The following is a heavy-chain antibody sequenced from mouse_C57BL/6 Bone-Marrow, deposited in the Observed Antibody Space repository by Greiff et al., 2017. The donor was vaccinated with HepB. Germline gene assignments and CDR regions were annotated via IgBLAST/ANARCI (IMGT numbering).Heavy chain of an antibody. CDR2: IRSKSNNYAT. J-gene: IGHJ4*01. CDR1: GFSFNTYA. CDR3: VRHYGNYPYYYAMDY. V-gene: IGHV10-1*01. Sequence: EVQLVESGGGLVQPKGSLKLSCAASGFSFNTYAMNWVRQAPGKGLEWVARIRSKSNNYATYYADSVKDRFTISRDDSESMLYLQMNNLKTEDTAMYYCVRHYGNYPYYYAMDYWGQGTSVTVSS. D-gene: IGHD2-1*01.